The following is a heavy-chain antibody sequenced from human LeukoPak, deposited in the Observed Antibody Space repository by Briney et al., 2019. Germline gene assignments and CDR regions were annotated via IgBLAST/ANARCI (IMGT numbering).Heavy chain of an antibody. V-gene: IGHV4-59*01. CDR1: GGSFSGYY. Sequence: SETLSLTCAVYGGSFSGYYWSWIRQPPGKGLEWIGYIYYSGSTNYNPSLKSRVTISVDTSKNQFSLKLSSVTAADTAVYYCARGDYYGSGSYYKTHSYYGMDVWGQGTTVTVSS. D-gene: IGHD3-10*01. J-gene: IGHJ6*02. CDR2: IYYSGST. CDR3: ARGDYYGSGSYYKTHSYYGMDV.